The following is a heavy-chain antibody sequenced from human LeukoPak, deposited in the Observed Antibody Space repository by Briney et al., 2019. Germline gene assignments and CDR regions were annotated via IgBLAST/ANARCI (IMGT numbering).Heavy chain of an antibody. Sequence: SETLSLTCTVSGGSISSSSYYWGWIRQPPGKGLEWIGSIYYSGSTYYNPSLKSRVTISVDTSKDQFSLKLSSVTAADTALYYCARQDFWSGYYAFYIWGQGTMVTVSS. V-gene: IGHV4-39*01. CDR2: IYYSGST. CDR3: ARQDFWSGYYAFYI. D-gene: IGHD3-3*01. J-gene: IGHJ3*02. CDR1: GGSISSSSYY.